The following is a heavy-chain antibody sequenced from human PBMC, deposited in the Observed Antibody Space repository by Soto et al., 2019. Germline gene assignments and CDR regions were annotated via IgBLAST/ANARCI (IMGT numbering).Heavy chain of an antibody. D-gene: IGHD5-12*01. CDR2: IYYTGNT. Sequence: QVQLQESGPGLVKPSQTLSLSCTVSGASISSGDYYWSWIRQPPGKGLEWIGYIYYTGNTVFNPSLKSRVSISVDTSKNQCSLKLNPVTAADTAVYYCSSLPDGYTSGLDYWGQGTLVTASS. J-gene: IGHJ4*02. CDR3: SSLPDGYTSGLDY. V-gene: IGHV4-30-4*01. CDR1: GASISSGDYY.